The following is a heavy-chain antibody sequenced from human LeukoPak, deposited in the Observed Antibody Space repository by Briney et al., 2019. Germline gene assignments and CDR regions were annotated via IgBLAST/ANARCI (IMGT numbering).Heavy chain of an antibody. CDR2: IYYSGST. Sequence: SETLSLTCTVSGGSISSYYWSWIRQPPGKGLEWIGYIYYSGSTNYNPSLKSRVTISVDTSKNQFSLKLSSVTAADTAVYYCARGLVPAAQYYFDYWGQGTLVTVSS. CDR3: ARGLVPAAQYYFDY. J-gene: IGHJ4*02. D-gene: IGHD2-2*01. CDR1: GGSISSYY. V-gene: IGHV4-59*01.